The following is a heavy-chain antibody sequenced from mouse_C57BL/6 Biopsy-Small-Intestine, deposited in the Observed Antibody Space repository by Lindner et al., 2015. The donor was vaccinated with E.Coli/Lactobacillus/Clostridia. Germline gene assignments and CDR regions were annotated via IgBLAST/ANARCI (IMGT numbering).Heavy chain of an antibody. V-gene: IGHV1-80*01. CDR2: IYPGDGDT. J-gene: IGHJ2*01. CDR1: GYAFSNYW. D-gene: IGHD1-1*01. CDR3: ARYGNFFDY. Sequence: VQLQESGAELVKPGASVKISCKASGYAFSNYWMNWVKQRPGKGLGWIGQIYPGDGDTNYNGKFKGKATLTADKSSSTAYMQLSSLTSEDSAVYFCARYGNFFDYWGQGTTLTVSS.